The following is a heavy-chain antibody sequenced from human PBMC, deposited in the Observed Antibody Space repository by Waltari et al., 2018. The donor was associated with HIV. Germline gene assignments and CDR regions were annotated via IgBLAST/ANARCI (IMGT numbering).Heavy chain of an antibody. D-gene: IGHD2-2*01. CDR3: ARDRSVPQDAFDI. CDR2: IIPIFGTA. V-gene: IGHV1-69*01. J-gene: IGHJ3*02. CDR1: GGTFSSYA. Sequence: QVPLVQSGAEVKKPGSSVKVSCKAPGGTFSSYAISRVRQAPGQGLEWMGGIIPIFGTANYAQKFQGRVTITADESTSTAYMELSSLRSEDTAVYYCARDRSVPQDAFDIWGQGTMVTVSS.